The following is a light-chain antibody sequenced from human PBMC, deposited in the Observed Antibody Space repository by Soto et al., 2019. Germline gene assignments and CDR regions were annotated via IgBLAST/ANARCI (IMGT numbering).Light chain of an antibody. CDR1: SSDVGAYTY. V-gene: IGLV2-14*01. CDR3: SSDTTSNPLV. Sequence: QSALTQPASVSGSPGQSITISCTGTSSDVGAYTYVSWYQQHPGKAPKLMIFEGSDRPSGVSHRFSGSKSGNTTSMTISGLPAEDEDDYYCSSDTTSNPLVFGGGTKLTVL. J-gene: IGLJ2*01. CDR2: EGS.